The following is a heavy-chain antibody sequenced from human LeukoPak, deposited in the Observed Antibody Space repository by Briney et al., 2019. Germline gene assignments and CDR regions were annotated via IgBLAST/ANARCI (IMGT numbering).Heavy chain of an antibody. CDR1: GFTFSSYA. V-gene: IGHV3-23*01. CDR3: AKAGSSSGWYINYFDY. D-gene: IGHD6-19*01. J-gene: IGHJ4*02. CDR2: ISGSGGST. Sequence: GSLRLSCAASGFTFSSYAMSWVRQAPGKGLEWVSAISGSGGSTYYADSVKGRFTISRDNSKNTLYLQMNSLRAEDTAVYYCAKAGSSSGWYINYFDYWGQGTLVTVSS.